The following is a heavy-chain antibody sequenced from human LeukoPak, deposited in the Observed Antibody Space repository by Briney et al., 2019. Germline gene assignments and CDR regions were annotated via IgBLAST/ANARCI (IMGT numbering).Heavy chain of an antibody. Sequence: GGSLRLSCAASGFTFSSYGMHWVRQAPGKGLEWVANVKQDGSEKYYVDSVKGRFTISRDNAKNSLYLQMSSLRAEDTAVYYCVRAHPYYDLLTHDDYYYMDVWGTGTTVTVSS. CDR2: VKQDGSEK. D-gene: IGHD3-9*01. CDR3: VRAHPYYDLLTHDDYYYMDV. CDR1: GFTFSSYG. V-gene: IGHV3-7*01. J-gene: IGHJ6*03.